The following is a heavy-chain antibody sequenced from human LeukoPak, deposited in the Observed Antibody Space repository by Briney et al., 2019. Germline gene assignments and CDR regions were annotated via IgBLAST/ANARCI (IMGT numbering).Heavy chain of an antibody. D-gene: IGHD3-10*01. CDR3: ARDGGYGSGSYYKKRIRFDP. Sequence: ASVKVSCKASGYTFTGYYMHWVRQAPGQGLEWMGRINPNSGGTNYAQKFQGRVTMTRDTSISTAYMELSRLRSDDTAVYYCARDGGYGSGSYYKKRIRFDPWGQGTLVTVSS. J-gene: IGHJ5*02. V-gene: IGHV1-2*06. CDR2: INPNSGGT. CDR1: GYTFTGYY.